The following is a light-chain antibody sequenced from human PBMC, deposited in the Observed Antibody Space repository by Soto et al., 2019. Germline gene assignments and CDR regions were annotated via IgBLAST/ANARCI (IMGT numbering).Light chain of an antibody. J-gene: IGLJ1*01. CDR2: EVT. Sequence: QSALAQPASVSGSPGQTITISCTGTSSDVGGYNAVSWYQHHPGKAPKLIIYEVTHRPAGVSDRFSASKSVNTASLTISGLQAEDEADYYCNSFRVNRLYVFGSGTQLTVL. V-gene: IGLV2-14*01. CDR3: NSFRVNRLYV. CDR1: SSDVGGYNA.